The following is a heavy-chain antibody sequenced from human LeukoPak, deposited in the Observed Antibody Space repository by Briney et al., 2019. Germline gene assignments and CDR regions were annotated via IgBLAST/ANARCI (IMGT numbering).Heavy chain of an antibody. V-gene: IGHV3-30*04. CDR2: ISYDGSNK. J-gene: IGHJ6*03. D-gene: IGHD3-3*01. CDR3: ARGRLMKNLEWLPTGNLYYYYYYMDV. Sequence: HPGGSLRLSCAASGFTFSSYAMHWVRQAPGKGLEWVAVISYDGSNKYYADSVKGRFTISRDNSKNTLYLQMNSLRAEDTAVYYCARGRLMKNLEWLPTGNLYYYYYYMDVWGKGTTVTVSS. CDR1: GFTFSSYA.